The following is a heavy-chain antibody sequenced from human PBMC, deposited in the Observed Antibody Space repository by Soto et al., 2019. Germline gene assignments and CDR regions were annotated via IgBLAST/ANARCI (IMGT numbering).Heavy chain of an antibody. CDR3: ARAKKNYYDGGGYPLES. D-gene: IGHD3-22*01. Sequence: PSVTLSRPCTVSGGSVSSASDCWKWNRHPPGKGLEWSGYIYNTGSTKYNPSLKSRVTISVDTSKNRFSLNLNSVTAADTAMYYCARAKKNYYDGGGYPLESWGQGSLVTVCS. J-gene: IGHJ4*02. CDR1: GGSVSSASDC. CDR2: IYNTGST. V-gene: IGHV4-61*01.